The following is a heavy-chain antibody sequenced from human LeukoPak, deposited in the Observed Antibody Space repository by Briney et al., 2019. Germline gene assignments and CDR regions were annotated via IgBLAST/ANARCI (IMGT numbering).Heavy chain of an antibody. J-gene: IGHJ4*02. CDR3: TVPRRLLSGYFDY. V-gene: IGHV3-23*01. D-gene: IGHD2-21*02. CDR1: GFTFSSYA. CDR2: ISGSGGST. Sequence: GGSLRLSCAASGFTFSSYAMSWVRQAPGKGLEWVSAISGSGGSTYYADSVKGRFTISRDNSKNTLYLQMNSLRAEDTAVYYCTVPRRLLSGYFDYWGQGTLVTVSS.